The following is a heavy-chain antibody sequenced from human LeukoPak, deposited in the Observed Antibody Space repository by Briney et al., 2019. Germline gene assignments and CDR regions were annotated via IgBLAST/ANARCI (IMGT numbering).Heavy chain of an antibody. CDR1: GFTFDDYA. Sequence: PGRSLRLSCAASGFTFDDYAMHGVRQAPGKGLEWVSGISWNSGSIGYADSVKGRFTISRDNAKNSLYLQMNSLRAEDTALYYCAKTPSLSYDSSGLFDYWGQGTLVTVSS. J-gene: IGHJ4*02. CDR3: AKTPSLSYDSSGLFDY. D-gene: IGHD3-22*01. CDR2: ISWNSGSI. V-gene: IGHV3-9*01.